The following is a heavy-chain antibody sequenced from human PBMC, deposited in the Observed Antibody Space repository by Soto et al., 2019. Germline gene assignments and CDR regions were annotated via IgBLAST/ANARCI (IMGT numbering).Heavy chain of an antibody. Sequence: QLQLQESGSGLVKPSQTLSLTCAVSGGSISSGGYSWSWIRQPPGKGLEWIGYIYHTGSTYYNPSLKSRVTISVDRSKNQFSVKLSSVTAADTAVYYCATQVAPYDAFDIWGQGTMVTVSS. J-gene: IGHJ3*02. CDR3: ATQVAPYDAFDI. CDR2: IYHTGST. D-gene: IGHD2-15*01. V-gene: IGHV4-30-2*01. CDR1: GGSISSGGYS.